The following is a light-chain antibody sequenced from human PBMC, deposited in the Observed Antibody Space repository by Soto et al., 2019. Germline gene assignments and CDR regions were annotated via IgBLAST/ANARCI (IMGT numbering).Light chain of an antibody. CDR2: EVT. J-gene: IGLJ3*02. Sequence: QSALTQPPSASGSPGRSVTISCTGTSSDVGGYDYVSWCQQHPGKAPKLIIYEVTKRPSGVPDRFSASKSGNTASLTVSGLQAEDEADYYCSSFVAGNNYWVFGGGTKLTV. CDR1: SSDVGGYDY. V-gene: IGLV2-8*01. CDR3: SSFVAGNNYWV.